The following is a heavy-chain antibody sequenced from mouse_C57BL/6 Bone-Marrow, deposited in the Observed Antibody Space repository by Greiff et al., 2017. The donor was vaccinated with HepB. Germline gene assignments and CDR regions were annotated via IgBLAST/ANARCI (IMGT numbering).Heavy chain of an antibody. Sequence: QVQLQQPGAELVKPGASVKLSCKASGYTFTSYWMHWVKQRPGQGLEWIGMIHPNSGSTNYNEKFKSKATLTVDKSSSTAYMQLSSLTSEDSAVYYCARTSLRFAWFAYWGQETLVTVSA. CDR3: ARTSLRFAWFAY. CDR1: GYTFTSYW. V-gene: IGHV1-64*01. J-gene: IGHJ3*01. D-gene: IGHD3-2*02. CDR2: IHPNSGST.